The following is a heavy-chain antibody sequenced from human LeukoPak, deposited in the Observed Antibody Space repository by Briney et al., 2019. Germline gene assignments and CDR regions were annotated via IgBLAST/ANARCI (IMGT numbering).Heavy chain of an antibody. D-gene: IGHD5-12*01. CDR1: GFTFSSYA. CDR3: AREGGYGDYFDY. V-gene: IGHV3-30*04. CDR2: ISYDGSNK. J-gene: IGHJ4*02. Sequence: GGSLRLSCAAAGFTFSSYAMHWVRQAPGKGLEWVAVISYDGSNKYYANSVKGRFTISRDNSKNTVYLEMNSLRAEDTAVYYCAREGGYGDYFDYWGEGTVDTVSS.